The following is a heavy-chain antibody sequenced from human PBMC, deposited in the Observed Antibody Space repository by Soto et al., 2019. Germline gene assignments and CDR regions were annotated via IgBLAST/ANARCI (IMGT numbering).Heavy chain of an antibody. V-gene: IGHV4-30-2*01. CDR2: IHRSGST. CDR3: ARAGAWLGFDT. J-gene: IGHJ6*04. CDR1: GDSISSGGYS. Sequence: PAETLSLTCTVSGDSISSGGYSWSWILQPPGKGLEWIGYIHRSGSTTYSPSLKSRVTISIDRPNNQFSLRLRSVTAADTAVYYCARAGAWLGFDTWGRGNPVTVSS. D-gene: IGHD3-9*01.